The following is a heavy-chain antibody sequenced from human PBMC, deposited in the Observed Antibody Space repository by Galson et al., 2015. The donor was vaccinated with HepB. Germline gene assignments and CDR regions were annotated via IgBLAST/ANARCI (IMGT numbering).Heavy chain of an antibody. CDR1: GGTFSSYA. CDR2: IIAIFGTA. J-gene: IGHJ6*02. D-gene: IGHD3-10*01. Sequence: SVKVSCKASGGTFSSYAISWVRQAPGQGLEWMGGIIAIFGTANYAQKVQGRVTITADESTSTDYLELSSLRSEDTAVYYCARVKTYYYGSGSYHKYYYGMDVWGQGTTVTVSS. V-gene: IGHV1-69*13. CDR3: ARVKTYYYGSGSYHKYYYGMDV.